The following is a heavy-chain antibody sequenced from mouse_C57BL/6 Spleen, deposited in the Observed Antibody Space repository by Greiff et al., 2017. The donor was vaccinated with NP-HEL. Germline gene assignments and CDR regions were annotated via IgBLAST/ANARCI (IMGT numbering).Heavy chain of an antibody. D-gene: IGHD1-1*01. CDR3: ASTTVVDYYAMDY. Sequence: EVMLVESGPGLAKPSQTLSLTCSATGYSFTSDYWNWIRQFPGNKLEYMGYISHSGSSSYNPSLKSRISITRDTSKNQYYLQLNSVTTEDTATYYCASTTVVDYYAMDYWGQGTSVTVSS. CDR2: ISHSGSS. V-gene: IGHV3-8*01. J-gene: IGHJ4*01. CDR1: GYSFTSDY.